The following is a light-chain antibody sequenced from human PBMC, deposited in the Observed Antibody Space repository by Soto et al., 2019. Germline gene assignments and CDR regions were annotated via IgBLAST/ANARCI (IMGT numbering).Light chain of an antibody. V-gene: IGKV3-11*01. CDR3: QQYNNWPQT. Sequence: EIALTQSPATLSSSPGERATLSCRASQSISRYLAWYQQKPGQAPRLLIYDASNRATGIPARFSGSGSGTDFTLTISSLEPEDFAEYHCQQYNNWPQTFGQGTKVDIK. J-gene: IGKJ1*01. CDR1: QSISRY. CDR2: DAS.